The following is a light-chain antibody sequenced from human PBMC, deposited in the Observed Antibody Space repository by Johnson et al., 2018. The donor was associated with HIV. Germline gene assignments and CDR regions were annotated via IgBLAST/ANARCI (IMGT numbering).Light chain of an antibody. CDR1: SSNIGNNY. CDR2: DNN. V-gene: IGLV1-51*01. CDR3: GTWDSSLSGGV. J-gene: IGLJ1*01. Sequence: QSVLTQPPSVSAAPGQQVTISCSGSSSNIGNNYVSWYQQLPGTAPKLLIYDNNKRPSGIPDRFSGSKSGTSATLGITGLKPGDEADYYCGTWDSSLSGGVFGTGTKVTVL.